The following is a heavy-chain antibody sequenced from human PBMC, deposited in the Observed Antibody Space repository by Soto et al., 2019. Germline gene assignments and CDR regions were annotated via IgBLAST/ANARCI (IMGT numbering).Heavy chain of an antibody. D-gene: IGHD6-13*01. CDR2: ISDSGGVT. CDR1: GFTFSSYA. V-gene: IGHV3-23*01. CDR3: ARVSAAGTDFDC. Sequence: GGSLRLSCAASGFTFSSYAMSWVRQAPGKGLEWVSVISDSGGVTYYADSVKGRFTISRENSKNTLALQMNSLRAEDTAVYYCARVSAAGTDFDCWGQGTLVTVSS. J-gene: IGHJ4*02.